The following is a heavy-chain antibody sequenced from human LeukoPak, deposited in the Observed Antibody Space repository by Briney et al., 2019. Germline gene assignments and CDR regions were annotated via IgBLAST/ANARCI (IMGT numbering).Heavy chain of an antibody. CDR1: GYTFTSYE. V-gene: IGHV1-8*01. J-gene: IGHJ4*02. Sequence: ASVKVSCKASGYTFTSYEINWVRQATGQGLEWMGWMNPNSGNTGYAQKFQGRVTMTRNTSISTAYMELSSLRSEDTAVYYCAREDYGDYGVSDYWGQGTLVTLSS. CDR2: MNPNSGNT. D-gene: IGHD4-17*01. CDR3: AREDYGDYGVSDY.